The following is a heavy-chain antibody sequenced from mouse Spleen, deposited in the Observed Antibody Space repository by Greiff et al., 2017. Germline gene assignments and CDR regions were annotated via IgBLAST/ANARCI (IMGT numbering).Heavy chain of an antibody. V-gene: IGHV5-6*01. J-gene: IGHJ4*01. D-gene: IGHD2-3*01. CDR1: GFTFSSYG. CDR2: ISSGGSYT. Sequence: EVKVVESGGDLVKPGGSLKLSCAASGFTFSSYGMSWVRQTPDKRLEWVATISSGGSYTYYPDSVKGRFTISRDNAKNTLYLQMSSLKSEDTAMYYCARPNDGYFPYYYAMDYWGQGTSVTVSS. CDR3: ARPNDGYFPYYYAMDY.